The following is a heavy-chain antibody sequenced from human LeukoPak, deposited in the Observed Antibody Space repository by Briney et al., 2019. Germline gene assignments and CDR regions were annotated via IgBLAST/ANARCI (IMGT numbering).Heavy chain of an antibody. CDR3: ARASANSVGSYYKPGFDY. V-gene: IGHV4-30-2*01. D-gene: IGHD3-10*01. J-gene: IGHJ4*02. CDR2: IYHIGST. CDR1: GGSISTGGYY. Sequence: SETLSLTCTVSGGSISTGGYYWSWIRQPPGRGLEWIGYIYHIGSTFYNPSLQSRVTILVDKSKNQFSLKLTSVTAADTAVYYCARASANSVGSYYKPGFDYWGQGILVTVSS.